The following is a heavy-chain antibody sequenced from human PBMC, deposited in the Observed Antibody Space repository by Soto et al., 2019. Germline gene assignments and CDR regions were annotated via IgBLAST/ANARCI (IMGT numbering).Heavy chain of an antibody. CDR2: ISAYNGNT. D-gene: IGHD2-2*01. V-gene: IGHV1-18*04. Sequence: ASVKVSCKASGYTFTSYSITWVRQAPGQGLEWMGWISAYNGNTNYAQKFQGRVTITRDTSATTAYMELSSLRSEDSAVFYCARTDCSSTSCYNYYYYGMDVWGQGTTVTVSS. CDR3: ARTDCSSTSCYNYYYYGMDV. J-gene: IGHJ6*02. CDR1: GYTFTSYS.